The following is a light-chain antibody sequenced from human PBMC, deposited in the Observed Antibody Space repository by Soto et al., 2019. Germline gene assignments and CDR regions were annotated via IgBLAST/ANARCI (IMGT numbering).Light chain of an antibody. J-gene: IGKJ1*01. CDR1: QSISGF. Sequence: DVQMTQSPSSLSASVGDRVTITCRASQSISGFLSWYQQKPGKAPDLLIYAASSLQSRVPSRFSGNGSGTDFTLPISSLHPDDLATYYCQQNYSPPPTFGQGTKVEIK. V-gene: IGKV1-39*01. CDR3: QQNYSPPPT. CDR2: AAS.